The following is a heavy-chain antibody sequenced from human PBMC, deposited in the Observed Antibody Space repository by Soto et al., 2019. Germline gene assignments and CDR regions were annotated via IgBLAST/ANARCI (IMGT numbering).Heavy chain of an antibody. CDR2: ISSDGSNK. D-gene: IGHD1-26*01. V-gene: IGHV3-30*18. Sequence: QVQLLESGGGVVQPGRSLRLSCAASGFTFSSYGMHWVRQAPGKGLEWVAVISSDGSNKYYADSVKGRFTISRDNSKNTLYLQMNSLRAEDTAVYYCAKDLGAASGGGVGYYYGMDVWGQGTTVTVSS. CDR3: AKDLGAASGGGVGYYYGMDV. J-gene: IGHJ6*02. CDR1: GFTFSSYG.